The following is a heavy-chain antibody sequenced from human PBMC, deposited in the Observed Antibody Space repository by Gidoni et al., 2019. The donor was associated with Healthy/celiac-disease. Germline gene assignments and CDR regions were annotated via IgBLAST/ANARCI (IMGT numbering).Heavy chain of an antibody. CDR1: GFTFSSYA. V-gene: IGHV3-23*01. J-gene: IGHJ1*01. CDR2: IRGSGGST. D-gene: IGHD6-13*01. CDR3: AKEGGIAAAGEYFQH. Sequence: EVQLLESGGGLVQPGGSLRLSCAASGFTFSSYAMSWVRQAPGQGLEWVSDIRGSGGSTYYADSVKGRFTISRDNSKNTLYLQMNSLRAEDTAVYYCAKEGGIAAAGEYFQHWGQGTLVTVSS.